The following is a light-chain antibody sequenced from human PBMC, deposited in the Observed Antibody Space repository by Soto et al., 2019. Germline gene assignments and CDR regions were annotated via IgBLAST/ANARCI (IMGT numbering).Light chain of an antibody. CDR3: QQTYNTPLT. CDR2: DAS. Sequence: IQMTQSPSSLAASVGDRITITCRASQTISTYLNWYRQKSGAAPELLLYDASTLQGGVPSRFSGGASGTDFTLTISSLQIEDFATYYCQQTYNTPLTFGQGTKVEIK. J-gene: IGKJ1*01. CDR1: QTISTY. V-gene: IGKV1-39*01.